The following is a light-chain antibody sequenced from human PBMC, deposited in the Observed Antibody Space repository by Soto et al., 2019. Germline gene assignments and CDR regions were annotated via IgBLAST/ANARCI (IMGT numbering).Light chain of an antibody. V-gene: IGKV3-11*01. CDR3: QLSQQRSSCPPLA. J-gene: IGKJ5*01. Sequence: IVLTQAPATLSLSPGERDTLSCRASQSVSSYLAWYQQKPGQAPRLLIYDASNRATGIPARFSGSGSGTDFPLSISSLEPEDFAAYYCQLSQQRSSCPPLAFGQGTRLEIK. CDR2: DAS. CDR1: QSVSSY.